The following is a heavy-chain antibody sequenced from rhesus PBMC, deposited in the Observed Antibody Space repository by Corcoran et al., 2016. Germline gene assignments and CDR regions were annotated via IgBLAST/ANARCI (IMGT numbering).Heavy chain of an antibody. CDR2: IYVSSTST. CDR3: ARGAYH. D-gene: IGHD4-11*01. CDR1: GGSISDSYW. Sequence: QVQLQESGPGVVKPSETLSLTCAVSGGSISDSYWWSWIRQPPGKGLEWIGYIYVSSTSTNYNPSLKSRVTISKDTSKNQFSLKLNSVTAADTAVYYCARGAYHWGQGVLVTVSS. V-gene: IGHV4S10*01. J-gene: IGHJ4*01.